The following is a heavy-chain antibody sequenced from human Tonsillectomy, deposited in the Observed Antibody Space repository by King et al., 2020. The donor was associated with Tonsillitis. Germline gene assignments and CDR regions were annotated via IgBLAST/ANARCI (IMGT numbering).Heavy chain of an antibody. Sequence: VQLVESGGGLVKPGGSLRLSCAASGFNFTTAWMSWVRQAPGKRLEWVGRIKSKNDGRTTDYAAPVKGRFTISRDDSTNTLFLQMNSLKTEDAAVYYCTRRDGRTAGMHYFDYWGQGIVVTVSS. CDR1: GFNFTTAW. CDR2: IKSKNDGRTT. V-gene: IGHV3-15*01. D-gene: IGHD2-2*01. CDR3: TRRDGRTAGMHYFDY. J-gene: IGHJ4*02.